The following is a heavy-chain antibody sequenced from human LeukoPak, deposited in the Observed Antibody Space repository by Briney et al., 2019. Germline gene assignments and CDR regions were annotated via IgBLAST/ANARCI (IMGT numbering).Heavy chain of an antibody. CDR1: GFIFSSSD. CDR2: ISSSSNI. V-gene: IGHV3-48*02. CDR3: ARGSDSSGYYGGD. Sequence: GGSLRLSCAASGFIFSSSDMHWVRQAPGKGLQWLSLISSSSNIYYADPVKGRFTISRDNAKNSLYLQMNSLRDEDTAVYFCARGSDSSGYYGGDWGQGTLVTVSS. D-gene: IGHD3-22*01. J-gene: IGHJ4*02.